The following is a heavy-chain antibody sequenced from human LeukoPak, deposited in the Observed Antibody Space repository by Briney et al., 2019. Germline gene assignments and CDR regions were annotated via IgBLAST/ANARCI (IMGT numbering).Heavy chain of an antibody. J-gene: IGHJ3*02. CDR2: IYSGGST. Sequence: GGSLRLSCAAPGFTVSSNYMSWVRQAPGKGLEWVSVIYSGGSTYYADSVKGRFTISRDNSKNTLYLQMNSLRAEDTAVYYCARGITIFGVDIGAFDIWGQGTMVTVSS. CDR3: ARGITIFGVDIGAFDI. V-gene: IGHV3-53*01. D-gene: IGHD3-3*01. CDR1: GFTVSSNY.